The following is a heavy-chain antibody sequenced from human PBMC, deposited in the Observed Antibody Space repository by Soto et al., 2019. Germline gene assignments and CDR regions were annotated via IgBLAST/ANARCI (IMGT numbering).Heavy chain of an antibody. CDR3: VIPWRNGYPD. J-gene: IGHJ4*02. CDR1: GFTFSRYA. V-gene: IGHV3-64D*08. D-gene: IGHD5-12*01. CDR2: ISSNGGST. Sequence: GGSLRLSCSASGFTFSRYAMDWVRQTPGKGLEYVSAISSNGGSTNYADSVRGRFTISRDNSKNTLYLQMSSLRTEDTAVYYCVIPWRNGYPDWGQGTLVTVSS.